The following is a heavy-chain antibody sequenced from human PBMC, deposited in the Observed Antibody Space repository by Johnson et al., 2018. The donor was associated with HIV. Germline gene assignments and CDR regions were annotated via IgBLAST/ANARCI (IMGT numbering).Heavy chain of an antibody. V-gene: IGHV3-66*01. Sequence: VQLMESGGGLVQPGGSLRLSCAASGFTVSSNYMSCVRQAPGKGLEWVSVIYSGGSTYYADSVKGRFTISRDNSKNTLYLQMNSRRAEDTAVYYCARAKVARGAEGWAFDIWGQGTMVTVSS. J-gene: IGHJ3*02. CDR3: ARAKVARGAEGWAFDI. D-gene: IGHD3-10*01. CDR2: IYSGGST. CDR1: GFTVSSNY.